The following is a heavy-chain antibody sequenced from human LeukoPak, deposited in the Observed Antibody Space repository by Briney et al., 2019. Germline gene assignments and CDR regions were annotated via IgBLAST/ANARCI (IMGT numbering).Heavy chain of an antibody. J-gene: IGHJ4*02. Sequence: SETLSLTCTVSGGSISSSSYYWGLIRQPPGKGLEWIGSIYYSGSTYYNPSLKSRVTISVDTSKNQFSLKLSSVTAADTAVYYCARRTPNYYDSSGYDYWGQGTLVTVSS. V-gene: IGHV4-39*01. CDR3: ARRTPNYYDSSGYDY. D-gene: IGHD3-22*01. CDR2: IYYSGST. CDR1: GGSISSSSYY.